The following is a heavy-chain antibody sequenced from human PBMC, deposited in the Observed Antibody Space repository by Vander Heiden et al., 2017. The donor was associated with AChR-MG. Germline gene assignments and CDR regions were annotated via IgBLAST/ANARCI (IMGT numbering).Heavy chain of an antibody. CDR2: IIPISGTA. CDR1: GGTFSSYA. D-gene: IGHD6-6*01. V-gene: IGHV1-69*01. J-gene: IGHJ6*02. CDR3: ARGGQLVYYYYGMDV. Sequence: EVKKPGSSVKVSCKASGGTFSSYAISWVRQAPGQGLEWMGGIIPISGTANYAQKFQGRVTITADESTSTAYMELSSLRSEDTAVYYCARGGQLVYYYYGMDVWGQGTTVTVSS.